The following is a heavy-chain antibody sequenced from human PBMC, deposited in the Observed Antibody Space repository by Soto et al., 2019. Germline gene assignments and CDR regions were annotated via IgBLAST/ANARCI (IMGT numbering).Heavy chain of an antibody. CDR3: ARGRTYYYGSGSLDY. D-gene: IGHD3-10*01. Sequence: QVQLQQWGAGLLKPSETLSLTCAVYGGSFSGYYWSWIRQPPGKGLEWIGEINHSGSTNYNPSLKSRVTIXXDXSXXQFSLKLSSVTAADTAVYYCARGRTYYYGSGSLDYWGQGTLVTVSS. CDR2: INHSGST. V-gene: IGHV4-34*01. J-gene: IGHJ4*02. CDR1: GGSFSGYY.